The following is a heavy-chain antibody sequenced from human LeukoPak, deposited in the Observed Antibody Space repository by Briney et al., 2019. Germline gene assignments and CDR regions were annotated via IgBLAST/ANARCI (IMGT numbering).Heavy chain of an antibody. CDR3: ARAGSGYTIPSDY. D-gene: IGHD6-13*01. Sequence: GGSLRLSCAVSGFTLSSYSMKWVRQAPGKGLEWVSSISSNSLYIYYADSVKGRFTISRDNAKQSVYLQMNRRRAEDTAVYYCARAGSGYTIPSDYWGQGTLVTVSS. J-gene: IGHJ4*02. V-gene: IGHV3-21*01. CDR1: GFTLSSYS. CDR2: ISSNSLYI.